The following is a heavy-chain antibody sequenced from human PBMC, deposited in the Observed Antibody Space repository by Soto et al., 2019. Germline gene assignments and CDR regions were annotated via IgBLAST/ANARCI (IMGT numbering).Heavy chain of an antibody. V-gene: IGHV3-15*01. Sequence: EVQLVESXXGLVKPGGSLRLSCAASGFTFSNAWMSWVRQAPGKGLEWVGRIKSKTDGGTTDYAAPVKGRFTISRDDSKNTLYLQMNSLKTEDTAVYYCTTEDCSGGSCYSFDYWGQGTLVTVSS. CDR1: GFTFSNAW. D-gene: IGHD2-15*01. CDR2: IKSKTDGGTT. J-gene: IGHJ4*02. CDR3: TTEDCSGGSCYSFDY.